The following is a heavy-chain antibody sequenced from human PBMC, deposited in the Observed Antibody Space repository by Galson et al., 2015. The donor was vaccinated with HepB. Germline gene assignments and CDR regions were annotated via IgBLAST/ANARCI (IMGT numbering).Heavy chain of an antibody. CDR1: GYSISSGYY. Sequence: SETLSLTCTVSGYSISSGYYWGWIRQPPGKGLEWIGYIYYSGSTNYNPSLKSRVTISVDTSKNQFSLKLNSVTAADTAVYYCARADYYSYHMDVWGKGTTVTVSS. D-gene: IGHD3-10*01. V-gene: IGHV4-61*01. CDR2: IYYSGST. CDR3: ARADYYSYHMDV. J-gene: IGHJ6*03.